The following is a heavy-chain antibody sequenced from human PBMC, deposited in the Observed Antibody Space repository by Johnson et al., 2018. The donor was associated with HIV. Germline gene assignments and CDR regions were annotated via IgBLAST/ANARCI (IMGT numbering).Heavy chain of an antibody. V-gene: IGHV3-66*01. D-gene: IGHD1-26*01. CDR3: ARGAANDAFDI. CDR1: GFTVSNNY. Sequence: VQLVESGGGLVKPGGSLRLSCAASGFTVSNNYMSWVRQAPGKGLEWVSVIYSGGSTYYADSVKGRFTISRDNSKNTLYLQMNSLRAEDTAVYYCARGAANDAFDIWGQGTMVTVSS. CDR2: IYSGGST. J-gene: IGHJ3*02.